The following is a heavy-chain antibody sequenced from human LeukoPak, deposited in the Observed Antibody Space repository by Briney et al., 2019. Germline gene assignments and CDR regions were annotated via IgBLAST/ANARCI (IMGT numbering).Heavy chain of an antibody. D-gene: IGHD6-6*01. Sequence: PGGSLRLSCAASGFTVSSNYMSWVRQAPGKGLEWVSVIYSGGSTYYADSVKGRFTISRDNSKNTLYLQMNSLRAEDTAVYYCASPGAYSSSSLGYYYYGMDVWGQGTTVTVSS. CDR3: ASPGAYSSSSLGYYYYGMDV. CDR2: IYSGGST. CDR1: GFTVSSNY. V-gene: IGHV3-53*01. J-gene: IGHJ6*02.